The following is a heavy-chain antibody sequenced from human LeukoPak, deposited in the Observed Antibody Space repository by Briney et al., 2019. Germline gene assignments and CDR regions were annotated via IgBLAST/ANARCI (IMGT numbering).Heavy chain of an antibody. V-gene: IGHV1-2*06. CDR2: INPNSGGT. J-gene: IGHJ6*02. CDR3: ARGAQERRGMDV. CDR1: GYTFTGYY. Sequence: ASVKVSCKASGYTFTGYYMHWVRQAPGQGLEWMGRINPNSGGTNYAQKFQGRVTMTRDTSISTAYMELSRLRSDDTAVCYCARGAQERRGMDVWGQGTTVTVSS.